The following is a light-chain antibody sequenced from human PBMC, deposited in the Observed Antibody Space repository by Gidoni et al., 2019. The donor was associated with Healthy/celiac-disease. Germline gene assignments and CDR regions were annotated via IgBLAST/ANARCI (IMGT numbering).Light chain of an antibody. CDR2: DAS. CDR1: QSVSSY. V-gene: IGKV3-11*01. Sequence: EIVLTQSPATLSLAPGERATLSCRASQSVSSYLAWYQQKPGQAPRLLIYDASNRATGIPARFSGSGSGTDFTRTISSLEPEDFAVDYCQQRSNWPPTFGPXTKVDIK. CDR3: QQRSNWPPT. J-gene: IGKJ3*01.